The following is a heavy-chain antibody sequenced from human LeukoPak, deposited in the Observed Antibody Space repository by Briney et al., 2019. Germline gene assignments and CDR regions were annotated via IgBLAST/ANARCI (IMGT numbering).Heavy chain of an antibody. V-gene: IGHV1-69*05. CDR3: ARGFWSGYMDV. J-gene: IGHJ6*03. CDR2: IIPIFGTA. Sequence: SVKVSCKASGYTFTSYGIIWVRQAPGRGLEWMGGIIPIFGTANYAQKFQGRVTITTDESTSTAYMELSSLRSEDTAVYYCARGFWSGYMDVWGKGTTVTVSS. CDR1: GYTFTSYG. D-gene: IGHD3-3*01.